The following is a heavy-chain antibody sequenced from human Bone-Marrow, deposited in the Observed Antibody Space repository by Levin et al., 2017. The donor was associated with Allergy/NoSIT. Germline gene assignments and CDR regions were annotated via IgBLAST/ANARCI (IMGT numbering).Heavy chain of an antibody. CDR1: GFTFSSYA. V-gene: IGHV3-30-3*01. CDR2: ISYDGSNK. J-gene: IGHJ3*02. D-gene: IGHD6-19*01. Sequence: GESLKISCAASGFTFSSYAMHWVRQAPGKGLEWVAVISYDGSNKYYADSVKGRFTISRDNSKNTLYLQMNSLRAEDTAVYYCARPTIAVAGLDAFDIWGQGTMVTVSS. CDR3: ARPTIAVAGLDAFDI.